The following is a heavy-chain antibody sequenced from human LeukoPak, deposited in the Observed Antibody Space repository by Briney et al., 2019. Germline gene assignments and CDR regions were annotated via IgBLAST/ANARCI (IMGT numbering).Heavy chain of an antibody. D-gene: IGHD4-17*01. V-gene: IGHV4-61*02. CDR2: IYYSGNT. J-gene: IGHJ3*01. CDR3: TRFSYGDYIYGAFDL. Sequence: PSQTLSLTCTVSGGSISSGGYYWSWIRQPPGKGLEWIGRIYYSGNTNYNPSLKSRVTISLDTSKTQFSLKLSSVTAADTAVYYCTRFSYGDYIYGAFDLWGQGTMVTVSS. CDR1: GGSISSGGYY.